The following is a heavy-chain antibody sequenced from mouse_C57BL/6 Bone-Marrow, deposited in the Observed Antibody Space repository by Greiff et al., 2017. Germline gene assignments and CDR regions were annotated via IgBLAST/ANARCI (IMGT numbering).Heavy chain of an antibody. CDR1: GFNIKDYY. Sequence: VQLQQSGAELVRPGASVKLSCTASGFNIKDYYMHWVKQRPEQGLEWIGRIDPEDGDTEYAPQFQGKATMTADTSSNTAYLQLSSLTSEDPAVYYCTAGSNYYAMDYWGQGTSVTVSS. D-gene: IGHD1-1*01. CDR2: IDPEDGDT. V-gene: IGHV14-1*01. CDR3: TAGSNYYAMDY. J-gene: IGHJ4*01.